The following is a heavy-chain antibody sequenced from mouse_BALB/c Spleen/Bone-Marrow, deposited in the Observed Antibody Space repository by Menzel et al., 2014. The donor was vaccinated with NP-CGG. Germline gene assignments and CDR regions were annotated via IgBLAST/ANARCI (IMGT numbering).Heavy chain of an antibody. CDR3: ARIWAYYAMDY. CDR2: INSNGGST. Sequence: EVKVVESGGGLVQPGGSLKLSCAASGFTFSSYGMSWVRQTPDKRLELVATINSNGGSTYYPDSVKGRFTISRDNARNTLYLQMSRLKSEDAAMYYCARIWAYYAMDYWGQGTSVTVSS. D-gene: IGHD4-1*01. CDR1: GFTFSSYG. J-gene: IGHJ4*01. V-gene: IGHV5-6-3*01.